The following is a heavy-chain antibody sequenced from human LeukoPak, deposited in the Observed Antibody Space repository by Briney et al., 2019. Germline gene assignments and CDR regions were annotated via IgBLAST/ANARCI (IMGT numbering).Heavy chain of an antibody. J-gene: IGHJ5*02. CDR3: ARGKGDCSGGSCYNWFDP. V-gene: IGHV1-46*01. Sequence: EASVKVSCKAFGYTFTSNYMHWVRQAPGQGPEWMGVISPSGGSTTYAQKFQGRVTLTRDMSTSTAYMELSSLRSEDTAVYYCARGKGDCSGGSCYNWFDPWGQGTLVTVS. D-gene: IGHD2-15*01. CDR2: ISPSGGST. CDR1: GYTFTSNY.